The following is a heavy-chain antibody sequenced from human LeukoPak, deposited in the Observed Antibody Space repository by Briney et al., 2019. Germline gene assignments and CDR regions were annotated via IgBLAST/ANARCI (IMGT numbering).Heavy chain of an antibody. J-gene: IGHJ4*02. CDR2: IKTDGSIT. Sequence: GGSLRLSCAASGFTFSASWMHWVRQAPGKGLVWVSRIKTDGSITSYADSVRGRFTISRDNAKNTLYLQMDSLRAEDTAVYYCAGRNSGYVTYGGQGTLVTVS. CDR1: GFTFSASW. V-gene: IGHV3-74*01. CDR3: AGRNSGYVTY. D-gene: IGHD5-12*01.